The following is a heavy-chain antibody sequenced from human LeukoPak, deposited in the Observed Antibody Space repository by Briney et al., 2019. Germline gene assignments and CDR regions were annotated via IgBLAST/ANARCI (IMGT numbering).Heavy chain of an antibody. CDR3: ARDYWVANLYWGAFGI. CDR2: ISTAGSTI. D-gene: IGHD7-27*01. Sequence: GGSLRLSCAPSGFTFSSFEMNWVRQAPGKGLEWISYISTAGSTIYYADSVKGRFTISRDNAKNSLYLQMNSLRAEDTGVYYCARDYWVANLYWGAFGIWGQGTMVTVSS. CDR1: GFTFSSFE. V-gene: IGHV3-48*03. J-gene: IGHJ3*02.